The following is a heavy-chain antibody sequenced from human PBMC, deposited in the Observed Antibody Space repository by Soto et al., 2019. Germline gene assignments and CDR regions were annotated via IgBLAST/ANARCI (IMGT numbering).Heavy chain of an antibody. D-gene: IGHD3-3*01. CDR1: GGTFSSYA. V-gene: IGHV1-69*01. Sequence: QVQLVQSGAEVKKPGSSVKVSCKASGGTFSSYAISWVRQAPGQGLEWMGGIIPIFGTANYAQKFQGRVTITADESTSTAYMELSILRSEDTSVYYCARDPRTTYYDFLNWFGPWGQGTLVTVSS. CDR3: ARDPRTTYYDFLNWFGP. CDR2: IIPIFGTA. J-gene: IGHJ5*02.